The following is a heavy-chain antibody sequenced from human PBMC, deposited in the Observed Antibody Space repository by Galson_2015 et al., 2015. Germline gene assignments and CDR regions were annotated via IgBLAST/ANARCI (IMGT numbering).Heavy chain of an antibody. CDR3: ARDPVKTRGTYLNYYYYMDV. CDR1: GLTFSTCA. J-gene: IGHJ6*03. D-gene: IGHD3-10*01. V-gene: IGHV3-30*04. Sequence: SLRLSCAGSGLTFSTCAMHWVRQAPGKGLEWVAVISYDGKIKYVDSVKGRFTISRDTSANTLFLQLNSLRAEDTAVYYCARDPVKTRGTYLNYYYYMDVWGKGTTVTVSS. CDR2: ISYDGKI.